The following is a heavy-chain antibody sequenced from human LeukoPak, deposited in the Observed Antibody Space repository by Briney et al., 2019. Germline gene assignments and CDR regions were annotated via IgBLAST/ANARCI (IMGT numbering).Heavy chain of an antibody. D-gene: IGHD3-22*01. CDR2: ISAYNGNT. CDR1: GYTFTSYG. CDR3: ARDSVDSSGYSSYFDY. J-gene: IGHJ4*02. Sequence: ASVKVSCKASGYTFTSYGISWVRQAPGQGLEWMGWISAYNGNTNYAQKLQGRVTMTTDTPTSTAYMELRSLRSDDTAVYYCARDSVDSSGYSSYFDYWGQGTLVTVSS. V-gene: IGHV1-18*01.